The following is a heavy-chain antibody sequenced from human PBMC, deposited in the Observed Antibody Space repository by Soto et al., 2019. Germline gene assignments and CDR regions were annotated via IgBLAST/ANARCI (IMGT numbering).Heavy chain of an antibody. V-gene: IGHV3-9*01. J-gene: IGHJ4*02. CDR1: GFTFDDYA. CDR3: AKDILEYSRAPSDY. CDR2: ISWNSGSI. D-gene: IGHD6-6*01. Sequence: QPGGSLRLSCAASGFTFDDYAMHWVRQAPGKGLEWVSGISWNSGSIGYADSVKGRFTISRDNAKNSLYLQMNSLRAEDTALYYCAKDILEYSRAPSDYWGQGTLVTVSS.